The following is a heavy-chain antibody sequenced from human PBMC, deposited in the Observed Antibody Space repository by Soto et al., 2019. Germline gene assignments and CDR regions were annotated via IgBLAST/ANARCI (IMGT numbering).Heavy chain of an antibody. CDR2: ITRTGGSA. Sequence: GGSLRLSCSGSGFTFRSYIFHWVRQAPGKGPEYVSGITRTGGSAFYADSVKGRFTISRENSKNILELQMSSLRPEDTATYYCVKADLESSSAGGYNYYGVDVWGQGTTVTVSS. CDR3: VKADLESSSAGGYNYYGVDV. CDR1: GFTFRSYI. J-gene: IGHJ6*02. V-gene: IGHV3-64D*08. D-gene: IGHD3-22*01.